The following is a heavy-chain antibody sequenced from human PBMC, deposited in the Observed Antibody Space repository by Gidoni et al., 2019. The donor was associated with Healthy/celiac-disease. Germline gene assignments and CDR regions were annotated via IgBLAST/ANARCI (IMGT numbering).Heavy chain of an antibody. CDR3: ARESDDILTGYYMHDAFDI. CDR2: IWYDGSNK. V-gene: IGHV3-33*01. D-gene: IGHD3-9*01. Sequence: QVQLVESGGGVVQPGRSLRLSWAASGFTFSHYGMPWVRQAPGKGLEWVAVIWYDGSNKYYADSVKGRFTISRDNSKNTLYLQMNSLRAEDTAVYYCARESDDILTGYYMHDAFDIWGQGTMVTVSS. J-gene: IGHJ3*02. CDR1: GFTFSHYG.